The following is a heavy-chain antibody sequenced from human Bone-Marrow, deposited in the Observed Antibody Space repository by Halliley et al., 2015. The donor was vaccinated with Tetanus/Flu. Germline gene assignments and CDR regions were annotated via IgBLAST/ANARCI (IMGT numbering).Heavy chain of an antibody. Sequence: SLRLSCAASGFTFSSFGMHWVRQAPGKGLEWVAVIWSDGNNKYYADSVKGRFTISRDNFKNTLYLQMNSLRADDTAVYYCARDDFLTSALAYWGQGTLVTVSS. J-gene: IGHJ4*02. D-gene: IGHD7-27*01. CDR1: GFTFSSFG. CDR3: ARDDFLTSALAY. CDR2: IWSDGNNK. V-gene: IGHV3-33*01.